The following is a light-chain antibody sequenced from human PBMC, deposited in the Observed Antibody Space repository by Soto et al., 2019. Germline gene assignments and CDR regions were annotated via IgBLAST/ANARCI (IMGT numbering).Light chain of an antibody. Sequence: QSVLTQPASVSGSPGQSITISCTGTSSDVGSYNLVSWYQQHSGKAPKLMIYEVSRRPSGVSNRFSGSKSGNTASLAISGLQAEDEADYYCCSYAGSSTYVVFGERTKLTVL. J-gene: IGLJ2*01. CDR3: CSYAGSSTYVV. CDR2: EVS. V-gene: IGLV2-23*02. CDR1: SSDVGSYNL.